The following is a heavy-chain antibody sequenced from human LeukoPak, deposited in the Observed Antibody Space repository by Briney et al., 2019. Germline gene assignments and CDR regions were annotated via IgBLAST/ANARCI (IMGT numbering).Heavy chain of an antibody. D-gene: IGHD3-10*01. CDR3: ARDRSMVRGVIGPFDY. V-gene: IGHV3-20*04. CDR1: GFTFDDYG. CDR2: INWNGGST. Sequence: TGGSLRLSCAASGFTFDDYGMSWVRQAPGKGLEWVSGINWNGGSTGYADSVKGRFNISRDNAKNSLYLQMNSLRAEDTALYYCARDRSMVRGVIGPFDYWGQGTLVTVSS. J-gene: IGHJ4*02.